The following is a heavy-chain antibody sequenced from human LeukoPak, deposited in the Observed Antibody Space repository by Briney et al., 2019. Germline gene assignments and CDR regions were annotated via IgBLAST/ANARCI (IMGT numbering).Heavy chain of an antibody. Sequence: GESLKISCKTSGYSFTTYWIGWVRQMPGKGLEWMGIIYPGDSDIRYSPSFQGQVTISADKSISTAYLQWSSLKASDTAMYYCARQPSDTFDIWGQGTMVTVSS. CDR3: ARQPSDTFDI. CDR2: IYPGDSDI. J-gene: IGHJ3*02. V-gene: IGHV5-51*01. CDR1: GYSFTTYW.